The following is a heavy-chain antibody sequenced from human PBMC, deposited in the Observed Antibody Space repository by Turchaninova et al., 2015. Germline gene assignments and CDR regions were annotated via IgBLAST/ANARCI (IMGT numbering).Heavy chain of an antibody. CDR1: GVTFGCYG. CDR2: IRSKAYGGTT. D-gene: IGHD3-10*01. J-gene: IGHJ6*02. Sequence: EVQLVGLGGGLVQHGRSPRLFCPASGVTFGCYGMGWVRQAPGKGLEWVGFIRSKAYGGTTEYAASVKGRFTISRDDSKSIAYLQMNSLKTEDTAVYYCCQESYGMDVWGQGTTVTVSS. CDR3: CQESYGMDV. V-gene: IGHV3-49*04.